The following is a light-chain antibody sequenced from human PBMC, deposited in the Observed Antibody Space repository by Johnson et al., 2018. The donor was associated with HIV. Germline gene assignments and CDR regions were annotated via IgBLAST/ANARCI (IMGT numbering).Light chain of an antibody. J-gene: IGLJ1*01. CDR1: SSNIGNNY. Sequence: QSVLTQPPSVSAAPGQKVTISCSGSSSNIGNNYVSWYQQLPGTAPKLLIYDNKKRPSGIPDRFSGSKSGTSATLGITGLQTGDEADYYCGTWDSSLSASYVCGPGTKVTVL. CDR2: DNK. CDR3: GTWDSSLSASYV. V-gene: IGLV1-51*01.